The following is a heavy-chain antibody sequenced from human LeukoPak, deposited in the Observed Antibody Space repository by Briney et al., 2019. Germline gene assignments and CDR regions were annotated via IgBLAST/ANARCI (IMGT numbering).Heavy chain of an antibody. Sequence: GGSLRLSCAGSGFTFSSYYMLWVRQAPGKGLEWVSYISRSSSNIYYADSVKGRFTISRDNSKNTLYLQMNSLRAEDTAVYYCAKSPGYRSSWYGYYFDYWGQGTLVTVSS. D-gene: IGHD6-13*01. V-gene: IGHV3-48*01. CDR3: AKSPGYRSSWYGYYFDY. CDR2: ISRSSSNI. J-gene: IGHJ4*02. CDR1: GFTFSSYY.